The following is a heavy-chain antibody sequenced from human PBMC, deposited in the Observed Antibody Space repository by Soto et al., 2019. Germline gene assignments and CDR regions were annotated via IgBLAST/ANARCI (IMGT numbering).Heavy chain of an antibody. D-gene: IGHD5-18*01. Sequence: QEQLVESGGGVVQPGRSLRLSCAASGFSFNTYGMNWVRQAPGRGLEWVALIWYHGAYEYYEDSVKGRFTISRDNSRNTLYLQMNSLKAEDTAVYYCARTRRGETAIITDGLDLWGQGTQVTVSS. V-gene: IGHV3-33*01. CDR1: GFSFNTYG. J-gene: IGHJ5*02. CDR2: IWYHGAYE. CDR3: ARTRRGETAIITDGLDL.